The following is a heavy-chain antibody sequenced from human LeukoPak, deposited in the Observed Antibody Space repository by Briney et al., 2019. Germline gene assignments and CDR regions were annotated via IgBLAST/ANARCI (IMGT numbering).Heavy chain of an antibody. D-gene: IGHD6-13*01. Sequence: SVKVSCKASGGTFSSYAISWVRQAPGQGLEWMGGIIPIFGSANYAQKFQDRVTITADKSTSTAYMELSSLRSEDTAVYYCARVVGLTGYSSTWYSGYYYYMDVWGKGTTVTVSS. CDR3: ARVVGLTGYSSTWYSGYYYYMDV. J-gene: IGHJ6*03. CDR2: IIPIFGSA. V-gene: IGHV1-69*06. CDR1: GGTFSSYA.